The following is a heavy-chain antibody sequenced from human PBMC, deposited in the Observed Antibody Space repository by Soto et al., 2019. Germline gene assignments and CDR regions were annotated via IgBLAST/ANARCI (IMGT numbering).Heavy chain of an antibody. D-gene: IGHD4-17*01. CDR1: GGSMSKFY. CDR2: VYATGTS. Sequence: PSETLSLTCSVSGGSMSKFYWSWIRKTAGKGLEWMGRVYATGTSDCNPSLRSRIAMSVDISKKTFSLRLRSVTAADTGVYYCVRDGSKTLRDCFDPWGQGILVTVSS. J-gene: IGHJ5*02. CDR3: VRDGSKTLRDCFDP. V-gene: IGHV4-4*07.